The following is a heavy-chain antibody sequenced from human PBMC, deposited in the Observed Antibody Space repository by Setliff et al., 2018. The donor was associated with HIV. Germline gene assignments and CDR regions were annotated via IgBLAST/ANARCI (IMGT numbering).Heavy chain of an antibody. CDR1: GGSISRNY. CDR3: ARARAAAGTQGTFDY. V-gene: IGHV4-59*01. J-gene: IGHJ4*02. Sequence: SETLSLTCSVSGGSISRNYWSWIRQPPGKGLEWIGYIYYSGRTNYNPSLKSRVTISVDTSKNQFSLKLSSVTAADTAVYYCARARAAAGTQGTFDYWGQGTLVTV. D-gene: IGHD6-13*01. CDR2: IYYSGRT.